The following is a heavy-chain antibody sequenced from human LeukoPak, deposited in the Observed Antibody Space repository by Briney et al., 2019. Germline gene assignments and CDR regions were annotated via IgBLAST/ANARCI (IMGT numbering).Heavy chain of an antibody. CDR2: IYTSGST. D-gene: IGHD3-22*01. Sequence: SETLSLTCTVSGGSISSYYWSWIRRPAGKGLEWIGRIYTSGSTNYNPSLKSRVTMSVDTSKNQFSLKLSSVTAADTAVYYCARESDSRPYYYYYMDVWGKGTTVTVSS. J-gene: IGHJ6*03. V-gene: IGHV4-4*07. CDR3: ARESDSRPYYYYYMDV. CDR1: GGSISSYY.